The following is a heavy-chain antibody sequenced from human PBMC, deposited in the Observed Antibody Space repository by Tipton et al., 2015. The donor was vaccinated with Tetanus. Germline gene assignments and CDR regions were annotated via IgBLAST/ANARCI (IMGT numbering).Heavy chain of an antibody. J-gene: IGHJ4*02. CDR3: ARVAISSGSRGSLDY. V-gene: IGHV1-18*04. D-gene: IGHD1-26*01. CDR2: ISPYNGNT. CDR1: GYTFTSYG. Sequence: QLVQSEAEVKKPGASVKVSCKASGYTFTSYGISWVRQAPGQGLEWMGWISPYNGNTNYAQKLQGRVTMTTDTSTSTAYMELRSLRSDDRAVYYCARVAISSGSRGSLDYWGQGTLVPVSS.